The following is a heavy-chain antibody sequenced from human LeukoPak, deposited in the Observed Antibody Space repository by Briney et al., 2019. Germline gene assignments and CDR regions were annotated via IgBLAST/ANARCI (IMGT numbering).Heavy chain of an antibody. V-gene: IGHV3-9*01. CDR1: GFTFDDCA. Sequence: GGSLRLSCAASGFTFDDCAMHWVRQAPGKGLEWVSGISWNSGSIGYADSVKGRFTISRDNAKNSLYLQMNSLRAEDTALYYCAKPYCSGGSCYSFQHWGQGTLVTVSS. CDR3: AKPYCSGGSCYSFQH. CDR2: ISWNSGSI. J-gene: IGHJ1*01. D-gene: IGHD2-15*01.